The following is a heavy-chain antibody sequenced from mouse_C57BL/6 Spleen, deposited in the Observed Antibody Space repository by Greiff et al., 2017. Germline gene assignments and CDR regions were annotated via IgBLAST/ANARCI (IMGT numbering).Heavy chain of an antibody. D-gene: IGHD1-1*01. CDR3: TRDGSSYNLDY. CDR2: ISSGGDYI. CDR1: GFTFSSYA. Sequence: EVHLVESGEGLVKPGGSLKLSCAASGFTFSSYAMSWVRRTPEKRLEWVAYISSGGDYIYYADTVQGRFTISRDNARNTLYLQMSSLKSEDTAMYYCTRDGSSYNLDYWGQGTTLTVSS. J-gene: IGHJ2*01. V-gene: IGHV5-9-1*02.